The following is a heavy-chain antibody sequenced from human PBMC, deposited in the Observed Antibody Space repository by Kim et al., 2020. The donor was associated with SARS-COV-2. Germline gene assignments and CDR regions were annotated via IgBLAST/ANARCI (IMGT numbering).Heavy chain of an antibody. CDR2: INHSGST. V-gene: IGHV4-34*01. Sequence: SETLSLTCAVYGGSFSGYYWSWIRQPPGKGLEWIGEINHSGSTNYNPSLKSRVTISVDTSKNQFSLKLSSVTAADTAVYYCARATSLQLWYYYYGMDVWCQGTTVTVSS. CDR1: GGSFSGYY. J-gene: IGHJ6*02. CDR3: ARATSLQLWYYYYGMDV. D-gene: IGHD5-18*01.